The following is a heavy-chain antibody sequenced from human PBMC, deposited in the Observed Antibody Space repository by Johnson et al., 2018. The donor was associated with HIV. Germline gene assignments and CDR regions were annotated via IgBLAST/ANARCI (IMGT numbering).Heavy chain of an antibody. CDR3: AKGDCSSTSCTYAFDI. D-gene: IGHD2-2*01. CDR1: GFTFSSYW. V-gene: IGHV3-7*05. J-gene: IGHJ3*02. CDR2: IKQDGSEK. Sequence: VQLVESGGGLVQPGGSLRLSCAASGFTFSSYWMSWVRQAPGKGLEWVANIKQDGSEKYYVDSVKGRFTISRDNAKNSLYLQMNSLRAEDTAVYYCAKGDCSSTSCTYAFDIWGQGTMVTVSS.